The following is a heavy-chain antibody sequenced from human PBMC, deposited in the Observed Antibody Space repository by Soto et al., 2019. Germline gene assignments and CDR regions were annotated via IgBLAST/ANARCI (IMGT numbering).Heavy chain of an antibody. CDR1: GFTFSDYY. Sequence: QVQLVESGGGLVKPGGSLRLSCAASGFTFSDYYMSWIRQAPGKGLEWVSDISSSGSTIYYADSVKGRFTISRDNAKNSLYLQMNSLRAEDTAVYYCARDWRYYDYVWGSYGRAYNWFDPWGQGTLVTVSS. CDR3: ARDWRYYDYVWGSYGRAYNWFDP. V-gene: IGHV3-11*01. J-gene: IGHJ5*02. CDR2: ISSSGSTI. D-gene: IGHD3-16*01.